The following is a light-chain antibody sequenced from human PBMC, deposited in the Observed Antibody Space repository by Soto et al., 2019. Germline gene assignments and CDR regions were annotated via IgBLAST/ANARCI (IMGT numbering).Light chain of an antibody. CDR2: DVS. V-gene: IGLV2-14*01. CDR3: SSYTSSSTYV. CDR1: SSDVGGYNY. J-gene: IGLJ1*01. Sequence: QSALTQPPSASGSPGQSVTISCTGTSSDVGGYNYVSWYQQPPVKAPKLMVYDVSNRPSGVSNRFSGSKSGNTASLTISGLQAEDEADYSCSSYTSSSTYVFGTGTKLTVL.